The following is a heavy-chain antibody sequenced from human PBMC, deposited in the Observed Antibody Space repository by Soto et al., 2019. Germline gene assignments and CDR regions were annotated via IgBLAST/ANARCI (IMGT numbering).Heavy chain of an antibody. D-gene: IGHD3-10*01. CDR3: ARGVTMVRGVIHTPYFDY. V-gene: IGHV4-31*03. CDR2: IYYSGNT. CDR1: GGSISSGGYY. J-gene: IGHJ4*02. Sequence: QVQLQESGPGLVKPSQTLSLTCTVSGGSISSGGYYWSWIRQHPGKGLEWIGYIYYSGNTYYNPSLKSRVTISEATSKNQFSLKLSSVTAADTAVYYCARGVTMVRGVIHTPYFDYWGQGTLVTVSS.